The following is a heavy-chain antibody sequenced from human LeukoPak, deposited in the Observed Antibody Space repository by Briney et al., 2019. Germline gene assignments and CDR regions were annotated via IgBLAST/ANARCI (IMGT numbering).Heavy chain of an antibody. J-gene: IGHJ6*03. Sequence: ASVKVSCKASGYTFTGYYMHWVRQAPGQGLEWMGGIIPIFGTANYAQKFQGRVTITADESTSTAYMELSSLRSEDTAVYYCARGDIVVVPAAMDPYYYYYMDVWGKGTTVTISS. CDR1: GYTFTGYY. CDR3: ARGDIVVVPAAMDPYYYYYMDV. D-gene: IGHD2-2*01. CDR2: IIPIFGTA. V-gene: IGHV1-69*13.